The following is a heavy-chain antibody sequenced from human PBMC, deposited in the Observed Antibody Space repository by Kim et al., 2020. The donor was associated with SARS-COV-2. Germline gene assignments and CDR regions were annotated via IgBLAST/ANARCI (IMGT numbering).Heavy chain of an antibody. CDR3: ARKDCSGGSCAFDP. D-gene: IGHD2-15*01. V-gene: IGHV3-74*01. J-gene: IGHJ5*02. Sequence: ADSVKGRFTISRDNAKNMLYLRMNSLRAEDTAVYHCARKDCSGGSCAFDPWGQGTLVTVSS.